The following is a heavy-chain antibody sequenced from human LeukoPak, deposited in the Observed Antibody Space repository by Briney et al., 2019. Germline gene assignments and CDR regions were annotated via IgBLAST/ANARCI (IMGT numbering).Heavy chain of an antibody. D-gene: IGHD1-26*01. V-gene: IGHV3-20*01. J-gene: IGHJ3*02. CDR2: INWNGGST. CDR1: GFTFDDYG. Sequence: RSGGSPRLSCAASGFTFDDYGMSWVRQAPGKGLEWVSGINWNGGSTGYADSVKGRFTISRDNAKNSLYLQMNSLRAEDTALYHCARGVGATADAFDIWGQGTMVTVSS. CDR3: ARGVGATADAFDI.